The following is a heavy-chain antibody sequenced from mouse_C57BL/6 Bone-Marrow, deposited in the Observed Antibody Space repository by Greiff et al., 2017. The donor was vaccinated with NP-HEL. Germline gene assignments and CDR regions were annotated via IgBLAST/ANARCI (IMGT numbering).Heavy chain of an antibody. D-gene: IGHD1-1*01. CDR2: INPYNGGT. CDR3: ASPYYYGSSYDY. Sequence: VQLQQSGPVLVKPGASVKMSCKASGYTFTDYYMNWVKQSHGKSLEWIGVINPYNGGTSYNQKFKGKATLTVDKSSSTAYMELNSLTSEDSAVYYCASPYYYGSSYDYGGQGTTLTVPS. CDR1: GYTFTDYY. J-gene: IGHJ2*01. V-gene: IGHV1-19*01.